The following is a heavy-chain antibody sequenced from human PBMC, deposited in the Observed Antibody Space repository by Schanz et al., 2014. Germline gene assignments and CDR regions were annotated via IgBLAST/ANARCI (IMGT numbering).Heavy chain of an antibody. D-gene: IGHD3-22*01. V-gene: IGHV3-30*02. CDR2: IRYDGSSK. CDR3: AKEDRTHSSDYVY. Sequence: VQLVESGGGLVQPGGSLRLSCAVSGFTFSSYSMHWVRQAPGKGLEWVAFIRYDGSSKYYADSVRGRFTISRDDSKNTLYLQMNSLRPEDTAVYYCAKEDRTHSSDYVYWGQGTLVTVSS. CDR1: GFTFSSYS. J-gene: IGHJ4*02.